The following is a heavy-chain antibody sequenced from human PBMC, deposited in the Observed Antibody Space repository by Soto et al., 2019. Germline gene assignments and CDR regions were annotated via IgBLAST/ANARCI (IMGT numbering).Heavy chain of an antibody. CDR1: GYSFTSWH. Sequence: GASGKVWYKASGYSFTSWHFNCVRQATGQGLEWIGWMNPHSGDTGFAQRFQGRVTMTRNTSINTAYMELSSLRSEDTAVYYCATESPLLRSRAFDIWGQVTMFPVSS. J-gene: IGHJ3*02. CDR2: MNPHSGDT. CDR3: ATESPLLRSRAFDI. V-gene: IGHV1-8*01.